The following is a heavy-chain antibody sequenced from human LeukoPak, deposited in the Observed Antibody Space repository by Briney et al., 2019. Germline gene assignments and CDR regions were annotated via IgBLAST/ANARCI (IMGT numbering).Heavy chain of an antibody. Sequence: ASVKVSCKASGGTFSSYAISWVRQGPGQGLEWKGRIITILGIANYAQKFQGRVTITADKSTSTAYMELSSLRSEDTAVYYCARAMTTVTRFNWFDPWGQGTLVTVSS. D-gene: IGHD4-17*01. CDR1: GGTFSSYA. V-gene: IGHV1-69*04. CDR2: IITILGIA. J-gene: IGHJ5*02. CDR3: ARAMTTVTRFNWFDP.